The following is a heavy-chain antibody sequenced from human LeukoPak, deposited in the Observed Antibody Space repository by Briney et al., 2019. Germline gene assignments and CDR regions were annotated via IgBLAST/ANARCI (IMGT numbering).Heavy chain of an antibody. CDR2: IYPGDSDT. CDR3: AREGIQLWLPDY. CDR1: GYSFTSYW. Sequence: MRGESLKISCKGSGYSFTSYWIGWVRQMPGKGLEWMGIIYPGDSDTRYSPSFQGQVTISADKSISTAYLQWSNLKASDTAMYYGAREGIQLWLPDYWGQGTLVTVSS. J-gene: IGHJ4*02. V-gene: IGHV5-51*01. D-gene: IGHD5-18*01.